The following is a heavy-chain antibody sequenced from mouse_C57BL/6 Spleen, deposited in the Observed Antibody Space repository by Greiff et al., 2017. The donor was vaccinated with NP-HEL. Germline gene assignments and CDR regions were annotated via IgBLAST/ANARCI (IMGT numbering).Heavy chain of an antibody. CDR3: ARLGYDGYPDY. V-gene: IGHV5-6*02. J-gene: IGHJ2*01. D-gene: IGHD2-3*01. Sequence: DVKLVESGGDLVKPGGSLKLSCAASGFTFSSYGMSWVRQTPDKRLEWVATISSGGSYTYYPDSVKGRFTISRDNAKNTLYLQMSSLKSEDTAMYYCARLGYDGYPDYWGQGTTLTVSS. CDR1: GFTFSSYG. CDR2: ISSGGSYT.